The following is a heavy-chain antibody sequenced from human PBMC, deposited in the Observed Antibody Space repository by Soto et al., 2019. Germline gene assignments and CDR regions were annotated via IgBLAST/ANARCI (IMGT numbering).Heavy chain of an antibody. D-gene: IGHD3-3*01. J-gene: IGHJ5*02. CDR1: VGSFSCYY. CDR3: ARENPNYDFWSGKLNWFDP. Sequence: SETLSLTCAVYVGSFSCYYWIWIRQPPGKGLEWIGEINHSGSTNYNPSLKSRVTISVDTSKSQFSLKLSSVTAADTAVYYCARENPNYDFWSGKLNWFDPWGQGTLVTVS. V-gene: IGHV4-34*01. CDR2: INHSGST.